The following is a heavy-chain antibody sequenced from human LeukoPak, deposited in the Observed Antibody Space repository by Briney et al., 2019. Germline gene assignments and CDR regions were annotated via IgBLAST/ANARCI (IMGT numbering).Heavy chain of an antibody. CDR1: GFTFRTYG. D-gene: IGHD3-16*01. CDR3: AKGGGRFHLPFDP. CDR2: ISDDRSSK. V-gene: IGHV3-30*18. J-gene: IGHJ5*02. Sequence: GGSLRLSCAASGFTFRTYGMHWVRQAPGKGLEWVALISDDRSSKLYADSVKGRFTISRDNFRNTLYLQMNSLRLEDTAVYYCAKGGGRFHLPFDPWGQGTLVSVSS.